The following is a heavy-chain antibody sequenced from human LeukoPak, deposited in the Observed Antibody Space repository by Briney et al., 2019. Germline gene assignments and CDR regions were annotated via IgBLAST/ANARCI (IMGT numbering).Heavy chain of an antibody. CDR3: ASIRGSYDAFDI. CDR2: IYYSGST. Sequence: SETLSLTCTVSGGSISSYYWSWIRQPPGKGLEWIGYIYYSGSTNYNPSLKSRVTISVDTSKNQFSLKLSSVTAADTAVYYCASIRGSYDAFDIWGQGTMVTVSS. J-gene: IGHJ3*02. V-gene: IGHV4-59*01. CDR1: GGSISSYY. D-gene: IGHD1-26*01.